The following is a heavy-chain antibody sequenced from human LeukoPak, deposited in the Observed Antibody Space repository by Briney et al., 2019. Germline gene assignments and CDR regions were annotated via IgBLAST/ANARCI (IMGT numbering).Heavy chain of an antibody. CDR3: ARGKRGYSYGFDY. Sequence: GGSLRLSCAASGFTLSSYWMHWVRQAPGKGLVWVSRTNSDGSSTSYADSVKGRFTISRDNAKNTLYLQMNSLRAEDTAVYYFARGKRGYSYGFDYWGQGTLVTVSS. CDR1: GFTLSSYW. J-gene: IGHJ4*02. V-gene: IGHV3-74*01. CDR2: TNSDGSST. D-gene: IGHD5-18*01.